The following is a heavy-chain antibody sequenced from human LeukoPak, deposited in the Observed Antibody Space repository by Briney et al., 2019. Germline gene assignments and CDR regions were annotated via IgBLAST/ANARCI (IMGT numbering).Heavy chain of an antibody. CDR2: IYYSGST. CDR1: GGSISSSSYY. D-gene: IGHD3-22*01. J-gene: IGHJ4*02. CDR3: ARRNYYDSSGRPDY. V-gene: IGHV4-39*01. Sequence: SETLSLTCTVSGGSISSSSYYWGWIRQPPGKGLEWIGSIYYSGSTYYNPSLKSRVTISVDTSKNQFSLKLSSVTAADTAVYYCARRNYYDSSGRPDYWGQGTLVTVSS.